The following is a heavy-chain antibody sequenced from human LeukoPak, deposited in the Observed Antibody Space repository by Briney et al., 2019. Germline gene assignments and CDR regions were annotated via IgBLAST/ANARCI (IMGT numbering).Heavy chain of an antibody. Sequence: SETLSLTCTVSGGXISSYYWSWIRQPPGKGLEWIGQIYFTGTTNYNPSLKGAVTISVDTSKTQFSLKLTSVTAADTAVYFCARQNTPMDSFDYWGQGTLVTVPS. CDR2: IYFTGTT. CDR3: ARQNTPMDSFDY. V-gene: IGHV4-59*08. CDR1: GGXISSYY. J-gene: IGHJ4*02. D-gene: IGHD5-18*01.